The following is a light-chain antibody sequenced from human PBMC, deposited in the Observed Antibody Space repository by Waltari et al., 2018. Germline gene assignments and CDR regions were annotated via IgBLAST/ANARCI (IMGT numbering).Light chain of an antibody. J-gene: IGKJ4*01. Sequence: IVMTQSPDPLAVSLGERATIHCKSSQTVLYSSNNKNYLAWYQQKPRQPPKLLIYWASTRESGVPDRFSGSGSGTDFTLTISSLQAEDVAVYYCQQYYNTPLTFGGGTKVEIK. CDR1: QTVLYSSNNKNY. V-gene: IGKV4-1*01. CDR2: WAS. CDR3: QQYYNTPLT.